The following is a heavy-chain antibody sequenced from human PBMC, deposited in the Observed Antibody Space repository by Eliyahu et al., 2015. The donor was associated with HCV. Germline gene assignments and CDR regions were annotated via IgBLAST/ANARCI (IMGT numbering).Heavy chain of an antibody. CDR3: AREGYCYGGDCYGYADY. J-gene: IGHJ4*02. Sequence: EVQLXQSGGGLVQPGGXXRLSCAGSGFTFRNYWINWVRQAPGKGLEWVXNIKADGSVKYYVDSLKGRFTISRDNAKNSVYLQMNSLRAEDTALYYCAREGYCYGGDCYGYADYWGQGTLVTVSS. D-gene: IGHD2-21*02. V-gene: IGHV3-7*01. CDR1: GFTFRNYW. CDR2: IKADGSVK.